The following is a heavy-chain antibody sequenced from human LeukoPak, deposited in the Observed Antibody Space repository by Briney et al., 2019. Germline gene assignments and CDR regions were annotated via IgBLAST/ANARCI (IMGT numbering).Heavy chain of an antibody. CDR1: GFTFSSYA. J-gene: IGHJ4*02. D-gene: IGHD6-19*01. V-gene: IGHV3-23*01. Sequence: PGGSLRLSCAASGFTFSSYAMSWVRQAPGKGLEWVSAISGSGGSTYYADSVKGRFTISRDNVKNSLYLQMNRLRVEDTAVYYCARGRYSSGWYYFDYWGQGTLVTVSS. CDR2: ISGSGGST. CDR3: ARGRYSSGWYYFDY.